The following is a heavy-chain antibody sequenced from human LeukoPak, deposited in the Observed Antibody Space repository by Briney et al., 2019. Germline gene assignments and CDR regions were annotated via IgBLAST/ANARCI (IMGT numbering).Heavy chain of an antibody. CDR2: ISWNSENI. CDR1: GFTFDAYA. V-gene: IGHV3-9*01. J-gene: IGHJ6*02. CDR3: ARGNRDSSGFYYYYGMDV. D-gene: IGHD3-22*01. Sequence: TGRSLRLSCAASGFTFDAYAMFWVRQAPGKGMELVSGISWNSENIGYAASVKGRFTISRDNAENSLYLQMNSLRGEDTAFYYCARGNRDSSGFYYYYGMDVWGQGTTVTVSS.